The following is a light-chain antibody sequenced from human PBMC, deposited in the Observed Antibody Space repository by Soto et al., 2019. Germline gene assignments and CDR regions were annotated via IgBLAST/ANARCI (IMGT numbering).Light chain of an antibody. CDR1: QSVSNF. CDR2: DAS. J-gene: IGKJ1*01. CDR3: QQYNNWPRT. Sequence: EIVLTQSPATLSLSPGERATLSCRASQSVSNFLAWYQQKPGQAPRLLIYDASNRATGIPARFSGSGSGTEFTLTINSLQSEDFAVYYCQQYNNWPRTFGQGTKVDIK. V-gene: IGKV3-11*01.